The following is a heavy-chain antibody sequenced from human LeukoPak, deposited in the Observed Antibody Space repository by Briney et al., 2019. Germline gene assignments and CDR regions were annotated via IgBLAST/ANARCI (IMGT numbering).Heavy chain of an antibody. D-gene: IGHD4-17*01. V-gene: IGHV3-23*01. CDR3: AKGDDDYGDYYFDY. CDR2: ISGSGGST. J-gene: IGHJ4*02. CDR1: GFTFSDDY. Sequence: GGSLRLSCAASGFTFSDDYMDWVRQAPGKGLEWVSAISGSGGSTYYADSVKGRFTISRDNSKNTLYLQMNSLRAEDTAVYYCAKGDDDYGDYYFDYWGQGTLVTVSS.